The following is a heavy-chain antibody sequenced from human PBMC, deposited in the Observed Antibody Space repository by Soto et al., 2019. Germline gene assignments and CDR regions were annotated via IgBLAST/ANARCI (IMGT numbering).Heavy chain of an antibody. V-gene: IGHV3-30*18. Sequence: VQLVESGGGVVQPGRSLRLSCAASGFTFSDYAMHWVRQAPGKGLEWVAVVSHDGRNTHYADSVTGRFTISRDSSRNTGSLEMTSRRAEDTAVCSCAKGGRKWLVSSDFNYWGQGARVTVSS. CDR2: VSHDGRNT. CDR3: AKGGRKWLVSSDFNY. D-gene: IGHD6-19*01. J-gene: IGHJ4*02. CDR1: GFTFSDYA.